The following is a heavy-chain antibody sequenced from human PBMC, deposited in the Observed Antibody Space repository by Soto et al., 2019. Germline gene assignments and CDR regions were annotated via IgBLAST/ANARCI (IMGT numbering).Heavy chain of an antibody. CDR1: GFTFSSYS. D-gene: IGHD3-9*01. Sequence: GGSLRLSCAASGFTFSSYSMNWARQAPGKGLEWVSSISSSSSYIYYADSVKGRFTISRDNAKSSLYLQMNSLRAEDKAVYYFARGLYDILTGYYSDRFDYWGQGSLVTVSS. V-gene: IGHV3-21*01. CDR2: ISSSSSYI. CDR3: ARGLYDILTGYYSDRFDY. J-gene: IGHJ4*02.